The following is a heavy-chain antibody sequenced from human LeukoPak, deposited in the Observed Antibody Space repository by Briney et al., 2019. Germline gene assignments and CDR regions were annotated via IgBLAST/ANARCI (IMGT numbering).Heavy chain of an antibody. CDR3: ARDSDFDI. V-gene: IGHV1-18*01. CDR2: ISDYNGNT. J-gene: IGHJ3*02. CDR1: GYTFTSYG. Sequence: ASVKVSCKASGYTFTSYGISWVRQAPGQGLEWMGWISDYNGNTNYAQKLQGRVTMTTDTTTSTAYMEQRSVRSGDTAGDYCARDSDFDIWGQGTMVTVSS.